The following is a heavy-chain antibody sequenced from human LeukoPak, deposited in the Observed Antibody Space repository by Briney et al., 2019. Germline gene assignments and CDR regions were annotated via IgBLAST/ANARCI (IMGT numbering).Heavy chain of an antibody. CDR2: ISKDGSTK. J-gene: IGHJ5*02. Sequence: PGGSLRLSCAASGFTFSSYGMQWVRQAPGKGLEWLALISKDGSTKYYADSVEGRFTISRDNSKNTLYLQMNSLRAEDTAVYYCAKEEGVEMATTTDHWGQGTLVTVSS. CDR3: AKEEGVEMATTTDH. CDR1: GFTFSSYG. V-gene: IGHV3-30*18. D-gene: IGHD5-24*01.